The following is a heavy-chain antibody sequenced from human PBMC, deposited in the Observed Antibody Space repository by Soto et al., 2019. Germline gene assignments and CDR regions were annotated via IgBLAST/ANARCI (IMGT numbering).Heavy chain of an antibody. J-gene: IGHJ3*02. CDR2: ISSWSSTI. Sequence: GGSLRLSCAASGFTFSRYTMNWVRQGPGKGLEWISYISSWSSTIYYADSVRGRFTVSRDNARDSLSLQMNSLRADDTAVYYCARGGDCSADSCYDAFDIWGRGTMVTVSS. CDR3: ARGGDCSADSCYDAFDI. D-gene: IGHD2-15*01. V-gene: IGHV3-48*01. CDR1: GFTFSRYT.